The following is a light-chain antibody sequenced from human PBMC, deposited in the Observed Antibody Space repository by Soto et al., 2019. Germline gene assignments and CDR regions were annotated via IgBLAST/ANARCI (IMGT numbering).Light chain of an antibody. J-gene: IGLJ1*01. Sequence: QSALTQPASVSGSPGQSITISCTGTSSDIGAYIYVSWYQQHPGKAPKLMIYEYSNRPSGVSNRFSGSKSGNTASLTITGLQAEDEADYYCSSHTSSTPFVFGTGTQVTVL. CDR3: SSHTSSTPFV. CDR2: EYS. CDR1: SSDIGAYIY. V-gene: IGLV2-14*03.